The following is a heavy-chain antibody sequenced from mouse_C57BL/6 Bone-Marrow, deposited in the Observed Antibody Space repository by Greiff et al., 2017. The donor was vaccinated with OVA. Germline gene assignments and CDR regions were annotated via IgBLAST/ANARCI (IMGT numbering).Heavy chain of an antibody. J-gene: IGHJ2*01. CDR2: INPYNGGT. D-gene: IGHD1-1*01. CDR1: GYTFTDYY. V-gene: IGHV1-19*01. Sequence: EVQLQQSGPVLVKPGASVKMSCKASGYTFTDYYMNWVKQSHGKSLEWIGVINPYNGGTSYNQKFKGKATLTVDKSSSTAYMELNSLTSEDSAVYYCARDSTTVVATDYWGQGTTLTVSS. CDR3: ARDSTTVVATDY.